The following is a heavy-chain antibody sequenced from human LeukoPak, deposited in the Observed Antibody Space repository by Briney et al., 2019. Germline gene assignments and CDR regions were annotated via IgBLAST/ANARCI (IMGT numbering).Heavy chain of an antibody. CDR3: ARRTVTGSLDY. Sequence: GGSLRLSCAASGFIFSDYWMRWVRRAPGKGLVWISRIKTDGSESAYADSVKGRFTISRDNAKNTLFLQMNRLTAEDTAVYYCARRTVTGSLDYWGQGTLVTVSS. V-gene: IGHV3-74*03. J-gene: IGHJ4*02. CDR1: GFIFSDYW. CDR2: IKTDGSES. D-gene: IGHD4-17*01.